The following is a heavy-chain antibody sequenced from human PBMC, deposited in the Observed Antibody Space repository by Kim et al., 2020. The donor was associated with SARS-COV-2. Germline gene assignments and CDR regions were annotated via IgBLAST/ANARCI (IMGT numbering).Heavy chain of an antibody. CDR2: ISGSGGST. Sequence: GGSLRLSCAASGFTFSSYAMSWVRQAPGKGLEWVSAISGSGGSTYYADSVKGRFTISRDNSKNTLYLQMNSLRAEDTAVYYCAKDPYRGYSYGDFDYWGQGTLVTVSS. D-gene: IGHD5-18*01. CDR3: AKDPYRGYSYGDFDY. J-gene: IGHJ4*02. CDR1: GFTFSSYA. V-gene: IGHV3-23*01.